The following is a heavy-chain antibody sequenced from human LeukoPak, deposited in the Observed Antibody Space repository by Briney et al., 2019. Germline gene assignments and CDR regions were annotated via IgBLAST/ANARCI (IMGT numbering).Heavy chain of an antibody. CDR2: INPNSGGT. J-gene: IGHJ5*02. V-gene: IGHV1-2*02. D-gene: IGHD3-10*01. CDR1: GYTFTGYY. Sequence: ASVKVSFKASGYTFTGYYMHWVRQAPGQRLEWMGWINPNSGGTNYPQKFQGRVTMTRDTSISTAYMELSRLRSDDTAVYYCARDRALVYYGSGSYFNWFDPWGQGTLVTVSS. CDR3: ARDRALVYYGSGSYFNWFDP.